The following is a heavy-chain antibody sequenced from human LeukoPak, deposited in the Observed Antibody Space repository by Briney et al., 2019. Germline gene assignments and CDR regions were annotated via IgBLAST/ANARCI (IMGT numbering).Heavy chain of an antibody. Sequence: GASVKVSCKSSGYTFTTYGITWVRQAPGQGLEWMGWISTDNGDTNYAQKLQGRVTMTTDTSTSTAYMELRSLRSDGTAVYYCAREGLGELTLDYWGQGTLVTVSS. D-gene: IGHD3-16*01. CDR1: GYTFTTYG. CDR3: AREGLGELTLDY. J-gene: IGHJ4*02. V-gene: IGHV1-18*01. CDR2: ISTDNGDT.